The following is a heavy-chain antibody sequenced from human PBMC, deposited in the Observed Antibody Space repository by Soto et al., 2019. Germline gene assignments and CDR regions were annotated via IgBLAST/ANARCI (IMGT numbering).Heavy chain of an antibody. V-gene: IGHV3-23*01. CDR3: AKNRRSGYDSDGDFDY. D-gene: IGHD5-12*01. CDR1: GFTFSSYA. J-gene: IGHJ4*02. CDR2: ISGSGGST. Sequence: EVQLLESGGGLVQPGGSLRLSCAASGFTFSSYAMSWVRQAPGKGLEWVSAISGSGGSTYYADSVKGRFTISRDNSNNTLYLQMNSLRAEDTAVYYCAKNRRSGYDSDGDFDYWGQGTLVTVSS.